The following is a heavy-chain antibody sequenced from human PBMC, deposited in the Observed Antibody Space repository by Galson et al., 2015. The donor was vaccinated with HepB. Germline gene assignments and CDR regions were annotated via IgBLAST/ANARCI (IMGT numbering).Heavy chain of an antibody. V-gene: IGHV4-34*01. D-gene: IGHD3-22*01. J-gene: IGHJ3*02. CDR3: ARAPFYYYESSGYARDAFDI. CDR1: GGSFSGYY. CDR2: INHSGST. Sequence: ETLSLTCAVYGGSFSGYYWSWIRQPPGKGLEWIGEINHSGSTNYNPSLKSRVTISVDTSKNQFSLKLSSVTAADTAVYYCARAPFYYYESSGYARDAFDIWGQGTRVTVSS.